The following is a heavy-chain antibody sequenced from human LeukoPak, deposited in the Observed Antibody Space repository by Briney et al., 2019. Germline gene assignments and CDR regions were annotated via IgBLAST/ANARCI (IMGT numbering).Heavy chain of an antibody. Sequence: WASVKVSCKASGGTFSSYAISWVRQAPGQGLEWMGGIIPIFGTANYAQKFQGRVTITADESTSTAYMELSSLRSEDTAVYYCARDPSIAAAGDDAFDIWGQGTMVTVSS. CDR2: IIPIFGTA. CDR1: GGTFSSYA. J-gene: IGHJ3*02. CDR3: ARDPSIAAAGDDAFDI. D-gene: IGHD6-13*01. V-gene: IGHV1-69*13.